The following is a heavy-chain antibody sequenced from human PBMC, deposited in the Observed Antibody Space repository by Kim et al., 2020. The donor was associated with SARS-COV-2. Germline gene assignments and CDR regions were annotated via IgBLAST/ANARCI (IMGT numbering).Heavy chain of an antibody. CDR3: ARNNAMDV. J-gene: IGHJ6*02. Sequence: GGSLRLSCAASGFSFSNHWMTWVRQAPGRGPEWVANINQHGSEKYYVASVGGRFTISRDDAKNSLCLQMNSLGAEDTAIYYCARNNAMDVWGQGTTVTVSS. V-gene: IGHV3-7*03. CDR2: INQHGSEK. CDR1: GFSFSNHW.